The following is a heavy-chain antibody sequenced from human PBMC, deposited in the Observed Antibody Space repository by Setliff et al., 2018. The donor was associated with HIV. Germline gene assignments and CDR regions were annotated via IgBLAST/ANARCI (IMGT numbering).Heavy chain of an antibody. CDR3: ARERSLIINRRYFDS. V-gene: IGHV4-34*01. J-gene: IGHJ4*02. Sequence: PSETLSLTCAVYGGSFSSYYWSWIRQPPGKGLEWIGEINHSGSTNYNPSLKSRVTISVDTSKNQFSLKVSSVTAADTAVYYCARERSLIINRRYFDSWGQGTLVTVSS. CDR2: INHSGST. CDR1: GGSFSSYY. D-gene: IGHD1-1*01.